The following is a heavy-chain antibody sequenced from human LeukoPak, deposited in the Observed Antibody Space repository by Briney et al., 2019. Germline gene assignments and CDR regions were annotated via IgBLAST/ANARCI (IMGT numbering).Heavy chain of an antibody. CDR1: GDSVSSQTAT. Sequence: SQTLSLTCDISGDSVSSQTATWNWIRQSPSRGLEWPGRTYFRSKWYYDYAMSVKGRISISPDTSKNHFSLHLDSVTPEDTAVYYCARDHWYDILSFDYWGQGTLVTVSS. J-gene: IGHJ4*02. CDR3: ARDHWYDILSFDY. CDR2: TYFRSKWYY. V-gene: IGHV6-1*01. D-gene: IGHD3-9*01.